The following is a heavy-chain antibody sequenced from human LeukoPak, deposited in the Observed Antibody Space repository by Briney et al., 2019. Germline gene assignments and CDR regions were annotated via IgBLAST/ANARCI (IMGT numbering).Heavy chain of an antibody. Sequence: SVKVSCKASGGTFSSYAISWVRQAPGQGLEWMGRIIPILGIANYAQKFQGRVTITADKSTSTAYMELSSLRSEDTAVYYCARDTRITFYGMDVWGQGTTVTVSS. CDR1: GGTFSSYA. D-gene: IGHD3-10*01. CDR3: ARDTRITFYGMDV. V-gene: IGHV1-69*04. CDR2: IIPILGIA. J-gene: IGHJ6*02.